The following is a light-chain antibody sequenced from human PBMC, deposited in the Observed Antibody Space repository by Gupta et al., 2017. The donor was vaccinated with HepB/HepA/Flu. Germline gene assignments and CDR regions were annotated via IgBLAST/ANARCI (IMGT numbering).Light chain of an antibody. CDR2: AAS. Sequence: DIQLTQSPSFLSASVGDRVTITCRASQDLRSYLAWYQQRPGKAPNLLIYAASTLQSGVPLRFSGSESGTEFTLTISSLQPEDFATYYCQQLNSYPLTFGGGTKVEIK. CDR3: QQLNSYPLT. J-gene: IGKJ4*01. CDR1: QDLRSY. V-gene: IGKV1-9*01.